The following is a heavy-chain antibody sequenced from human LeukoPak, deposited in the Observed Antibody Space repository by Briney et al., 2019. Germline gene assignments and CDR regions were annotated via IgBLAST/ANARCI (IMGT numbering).Heavy chain of an antibody. Sequence: PSETLSLTCIVSGGSISSYYWSWIRQPDGKGLEWIGRIYTSGSTNYNPSLKSRVTMSVDTSKNQFSLKLSSVTAADTAVYYCARGGNVVPAAIPITYYYYMDVWGKGTTVTVSS. CDR2: IYTSGST. V-gene: IGHV4-4*07. CDR1: GGSISSYY. D-gene: IGHD2-2*02. J-gene: IGHJ6*03. CDR3: ARGGNVVPAAIPITYYYYMDV.